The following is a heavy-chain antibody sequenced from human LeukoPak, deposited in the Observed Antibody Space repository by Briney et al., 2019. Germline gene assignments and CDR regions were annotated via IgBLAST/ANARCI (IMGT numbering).Heavy chain of an antibody. CDR2: ISSSSSPI. V-gene: IGHV3-48*04. CDR1: GSTFSSYS. J-gene: IGHJ6*03. D-gene: IGHD4-23*01. CDR3: ARKLLRADYYYIDV. Sequence: PGGSLRLSCAASGSTFSSYSMNWVRQAPGKGLEWVSYISSSSSPIYYADFVKGRFTISRDNAKNSLYLEMNSLTAEDTAVYYCARKLLRADYYYIDVWGKGTTVTVSS.